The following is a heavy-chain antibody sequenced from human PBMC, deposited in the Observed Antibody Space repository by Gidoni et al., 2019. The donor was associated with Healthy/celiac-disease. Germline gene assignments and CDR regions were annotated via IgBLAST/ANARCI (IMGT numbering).Heavy chain of an antibody. J-gene: IGHJ4*02. CDR1: GFTFSSYA. CDR2: ISGSGGST. V-gene: IGHV3-23*01. CDR3: AKGETGTSPFDY. D-gene: IGHD1-1*01. Sequence: EVQLLASGGGLVQPGGSLRRSWAASGFTFSSYAMSWVRQAPGKGLEWVSAISGSGGSTYDADSVKGRFTISRDNSKNTLYLQMNSLRAEDTAVYYCAKGETGTSPFDYWGQGTLVTVSS.